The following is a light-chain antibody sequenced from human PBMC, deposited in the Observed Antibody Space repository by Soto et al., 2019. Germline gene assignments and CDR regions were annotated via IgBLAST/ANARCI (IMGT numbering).Light chain of an antibody. V-gene: IGLV2-14*01. CDR1: SSDVGSYKY. CDR3: CAYTSSTTYV. Sequence: QSALTQPASVSWSPGQSITISCTGTSSDVGSYKYVSWYQQHPGKAPKLVIYEVSNRPSGVSNRFSGSKSGNTASLTISGLQAEDEADYYCCAYTSSTTYVFGTGTQLTVL. CDR2: EVS. J-gene: IGLJ1*01.